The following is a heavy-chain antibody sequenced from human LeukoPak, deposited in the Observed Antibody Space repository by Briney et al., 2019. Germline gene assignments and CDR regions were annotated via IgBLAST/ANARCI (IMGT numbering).Heavy chain of an antibody. V-gene: IGHV4-34*01. CDR1: GGSFSDFY. CDR2: INHSGST. Sequence: LETLSLTCAVYGGSFSDFYWSWIRQPPGKGLEWIGEINHSGSTNYNPSLKSRVTISVDTSKNQFSLKLSSVTAADSAVYFCARNGVVGTTTIIYYYYMDVWSRGTTVTVSS. CDR3: ARNGVVGTTTIIYYYYMDV. D-gene: IGHD1-26*01. J-gene: IGHJ6*03.